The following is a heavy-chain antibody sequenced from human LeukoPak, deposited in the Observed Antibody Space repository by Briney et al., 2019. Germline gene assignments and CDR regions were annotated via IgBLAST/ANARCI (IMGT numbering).Heavy chain of an antibody. D-gene: IGHD3-10*01. CDR1: ADSLSSGGHY. CDR2: IYYSGST. V-gene: IGHV4-39*01. Sequence: SQTLSLTCTVSADSLSSGGHYWAWIRQFPGKGLESIGSIYYSGSTYYNPSLKSRVTISVDTSKNQFSLKLSSVTAADTAVYYCATRDYYGSGSYYTFYYWGQGTLVTVSS. J-gene: IGHJ4*02. CDR3: ATRDYYGSGSYYTFYY.